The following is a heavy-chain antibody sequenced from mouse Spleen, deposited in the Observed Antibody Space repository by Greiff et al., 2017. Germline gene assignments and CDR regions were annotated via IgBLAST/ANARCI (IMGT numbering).Heavy chain of an antibody. J-gene: IGHJ2*01. CDR3: ARSHYYGRYFDY. CDR2: ISSGSSTI. Sequence: EVKVVESGGGLVKPGGSLKLSCAASGFTFSDYGMHWVRQAPEKGLEWVAYISSGSSTIYYADTVKGRFTISRDNAKNTLFLQMTSLRSEDTAMYYCARSHYYGRYFDYWGQGTTLTVSS. V-gene: IGHV5-17*01. D-gene: IGHD1-2*01. CDR1: GFTFSDYG.